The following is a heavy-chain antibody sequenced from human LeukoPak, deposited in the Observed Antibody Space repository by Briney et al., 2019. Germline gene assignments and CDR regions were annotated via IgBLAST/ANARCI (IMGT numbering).Heavy chain of an antibody. CDR1: GGSFSGYY. CDR2: INHSGST. V-gene: IGHV4-34*01. CDR3: ARRGGAYDFWSGYFYYLDY. D-gene: IGHD3-3*01. Sequence: PSETLSLTCAVYGGSFSGYYWSWIRHPPGKGLEWVGEINHSGSTNYNPSLTSRVTISVDTSKNQFSLKLSSVTAADTAVYYCARRGGAYDFWSGYFYYLDYWGQGTLVTVSS. J-gene: IGHJ4*02.